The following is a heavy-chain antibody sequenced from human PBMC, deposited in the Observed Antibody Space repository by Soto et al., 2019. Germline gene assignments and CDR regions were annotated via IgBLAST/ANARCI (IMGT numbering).Heavy chain of an antibody. V-gene: IGHV3-7*01. CDR3: AREFYGGYTYGPGDY. CDR1: GFMFSAYW. J-gene: IGHJ4*02. D-gene: IGHD5-18*01. CDR2: IHGDGGKI. Sequence: EVQLVESGGGLVQPGGSLRLSCAASGFMFSAYWMSWVRQAPGKGLEWVANIHGDGGKIYYVDSVKGRFTISRDNAKRSLYLQMNILRAEDTAVYYCAREFYGGYTYGPGDYWGQGALVAVSS.